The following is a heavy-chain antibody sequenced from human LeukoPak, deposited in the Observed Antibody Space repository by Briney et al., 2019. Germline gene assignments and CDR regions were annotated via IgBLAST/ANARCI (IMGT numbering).Heavy chain of an antibody. Sequence: GGSLRLSCAASGFTFSSYEMNWVRQAPGKGLEWVSSISSSSSYIYYADSVKGRFTISRDNPKKSLYLQMNSLRAEDTAVYYCARGVDNYYYYYMDVWGKGTTVTISS. CDR2: ISSSSSYI. D-gene: IGHD5-12*01. J-gene: IGHJ6*03. CDR1: GFTFSSYE. CDR3: ARGVDNYYYYYMDV. V-gene: IGHV3-21*01.